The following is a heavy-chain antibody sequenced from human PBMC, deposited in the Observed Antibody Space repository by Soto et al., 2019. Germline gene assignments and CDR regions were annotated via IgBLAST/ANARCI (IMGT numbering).Heavy chain of an antibody. CDR3: AKIDGGWSHQSFDY. D-gene: IGHD6-19*01. Sequence: GGSQRLSCAASGFTFSSYGMHWVRQAPGKGLEWVAVISYDGSNKYYADSVKGRFTISRDNSKNTLYLQMNSLRAEDTAVYYCAKIDGGWSHQSFDYWGQGTLVTVSS. CDR1: GFTFSSYG. CDR2: ISYDGSNK. V-gene: IGHV3-30*18. J-gene: IGHJ4*02.